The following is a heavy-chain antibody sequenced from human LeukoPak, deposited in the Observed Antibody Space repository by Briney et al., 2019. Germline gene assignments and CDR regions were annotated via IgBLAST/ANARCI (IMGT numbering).Heavy chain of an antibody. CDR1: GGSISSSSYY. CDR2: IYYSGST. J-gene: IGHJ4*02. V-gene: IGHV4-39*02. Sequence: SETLSLTCTVSGGSISSSSYYWGWIRQPPGKGLEWIGSIYYSGSTYYNPSLKSRVTISVDTSKNQFSLKLSSVTAADTAVYYCATDRATQYFDYWGQGTLVSVSS. D-gene: IGHD2-15*01. CDR3: ATDRATQYFDY.